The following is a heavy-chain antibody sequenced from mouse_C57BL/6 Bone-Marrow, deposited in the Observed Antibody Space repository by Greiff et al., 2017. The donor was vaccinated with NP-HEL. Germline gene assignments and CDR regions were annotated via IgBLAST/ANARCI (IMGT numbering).Heavy chain of an antibody. CDR3: TTGGSSPYAMDY. V-gene: IGHV14-4*01. CDR2: IDPENGDT. CDR1: GFNIKDDY. D-gene: IGHD1-1*01. Sequence: VQLKQSGAELVRPGASVKLSCTVSGFNIKDDYMHWVKQRPDQGLEWIGWIDPENGDTEYASKFQGKATITADTSSNTAYLQLSSLTSEDTAVYYCTTGGSSPYAMDYWGQGTSVTVSS. J-gene: IGHJ4*01.